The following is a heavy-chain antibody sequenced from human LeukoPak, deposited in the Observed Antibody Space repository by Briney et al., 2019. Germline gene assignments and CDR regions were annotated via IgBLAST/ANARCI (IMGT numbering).Heavy chain of an antibody. Sequence: SETLSLTCTVSGGSISSYYWSWIRQPPGKGLEWIGYIYYSGSTSYNPSLKSRVTISVDTSKNHFSLKLSSVTAADTAVYYCARFYYDSSGYYGHDAFDIWGQGTMVTVSS. CDR1: GGSISSYY. CDR2: IYYSGST. D-gene: IGHD3-22*01. V-gene: IGHV4-59*01. CDR3: ARFYYDSSGYYGHDAFDI. J-gene: IGHJ3*02.